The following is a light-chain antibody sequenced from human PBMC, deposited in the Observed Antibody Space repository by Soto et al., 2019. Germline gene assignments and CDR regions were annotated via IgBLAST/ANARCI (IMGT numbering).Light chain of an antibody. Sequence: QSALTQPPSASGSPGQSVAISCTGTSSDVGGYNYVSWYQQHPGKAPKLMIYEVNKRPSGVPDRFSGSKSGNTASLTVSGLQADDEADYYCSSYAGSSNVFVTGTKDTVL. J-gene: IGLJ1*01. CDR3: SSYAGSSNV. CDR1: SSDVGGYNY. CDR2: EVN. V-gene: IGLV2-8*01.